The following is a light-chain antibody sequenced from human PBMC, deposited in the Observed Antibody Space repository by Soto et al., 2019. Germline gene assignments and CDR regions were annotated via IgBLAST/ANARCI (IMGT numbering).Light chain of an antibody. V-gene: IGKV3-20*01. Sequence: EIVLTQSPGTLSLSPGETATLSCRASQTIGRNYLAWYQQKPGQAPRLLIFGTSTRATGIPDRFSGSGSGTDFTLTISRLEPEDFAVYYCQQYSSSPLTFGGGTKVDIK. CDR2: GTS. J-gene: IGKJ4*01. CDR1: QTIGRNY. CDR3: QQYSSSPLT.